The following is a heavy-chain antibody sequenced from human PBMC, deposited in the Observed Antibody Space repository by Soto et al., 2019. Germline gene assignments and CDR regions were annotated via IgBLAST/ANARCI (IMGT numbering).Heavy chain of an antibody. CDR2: INHSGST. CDR1: GGSFSGYY. V-gene: IGHV4-34*01. D-gene: IGHD4-17*01. J-gene: IGHJ1*01. CDR3: ARVFGVGLRRSPVSEYFQH. Sequence: PSETLSFTCAVYGGSFSGYYWSWIRQPPGKGLEWIGEINHSGSTNYNPSLKSRVTISVDTSKNQFSLKLRSVTAADTAVYYCARVFGVGLRRSPVSEYFQHWGQGTLVTVSS.